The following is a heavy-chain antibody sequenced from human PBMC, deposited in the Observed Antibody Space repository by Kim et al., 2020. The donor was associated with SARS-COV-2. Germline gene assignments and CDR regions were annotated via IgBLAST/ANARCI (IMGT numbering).Heavy chain of an antibody. J-gene: IGHJ3*02. CDR1: GGSFSGYY. CDR2: INHSGST. CDR3: ARGSWKQLAPAAFDI. Sequence: SETLSLTCAVYGGSFSGYYWSWIRQPPGKGLEWIGEINHSGSTNYNPSLKSRVTISVDTSKNQFSLQLSSVTAADTAVYYCARGSWKQLAPAAFDIWGQGTMVTVSS. V-gene: IGHV4-34*01. D-gene: IGHD6-13*01.